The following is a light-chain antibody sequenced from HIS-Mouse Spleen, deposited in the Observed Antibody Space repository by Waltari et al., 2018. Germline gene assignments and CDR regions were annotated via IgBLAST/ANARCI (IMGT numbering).Light chain of an antibody. CDR2: LNSDGSY. V-gene: IGLV4-69*01. Sequence: QLVLTQSPSASASLGASVKLTCTLSSGHSSYAIAWHQQQPEKGPRYLMKLNSDGSYSKGDGIPVRFSGSRSGAQRYLTISSLQSEDEADYYCQTWGTGIVVFGGGTKLTVL. CDR1: SGHSSYA. CDR3: QTWGTGIVV. J-gene: IGLJ2*01.